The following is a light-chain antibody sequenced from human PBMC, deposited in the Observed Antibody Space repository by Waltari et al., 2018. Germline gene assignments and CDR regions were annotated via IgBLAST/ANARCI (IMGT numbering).Light chain of an antibody. V-gene: IGLV3-25*03. CDR3: QSSDTNCTHV. CDR2: KDT. J-gene: IGLJ1*01. CDR1: ALANQY. Sequence: SYELTQPPSVSVSPGQTARITCSGDALANQYVYWYQQKPGQPPGLMIYKDTERPSGIPERLSGSSSGKTVTLTISGVQAEDEADYYCQSSDTNCTHVFGIGTKVTVL.